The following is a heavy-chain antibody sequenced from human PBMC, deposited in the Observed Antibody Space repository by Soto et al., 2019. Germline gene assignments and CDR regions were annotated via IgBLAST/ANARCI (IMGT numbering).Heavy chain of an antibody. J-gene: IGHJ6*02. CDR3: TTEDRGYGVPPYYYDGMDV. CDR2: IKSKTDGGTT. V-gene: IGHV3-15*01. CDR1: GFTFSNAW. Sequence: GGSLRLSCAASGFTFSNAWMSWVRQAPGKGLEWVGRIKSKTDGGTTDYAAPVKGRFTISRDDSKNTLYLQMTSLKTEDTAVYYCTTEDRGYGVPPYYYDGMDVWGQGTTVTVSS. D-gene: IGHD5-12*01.